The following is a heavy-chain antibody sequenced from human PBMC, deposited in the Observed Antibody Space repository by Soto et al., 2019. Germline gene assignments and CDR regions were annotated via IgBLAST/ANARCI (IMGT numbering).Heavy chain of an antibody. V-gene: IGHV1-8*01. CDR2: MNPNRGNI. Sequence: QVQLVQSGAEVKKPGASVKVSCKASGYTFTSHDINWVRQATGQGLEWMGWMNPNRGNIGYAQKFQGRVTMTRSTSISTAYMELSNLRSEDTAVYYCVRGYPYSSGPWGQGTLVTVSS. CDR3: VRGYPYSSGP. J-gene: IGHJ5*02. CDR1: GYTFTSHD. D-gene: IGHD3-22*01.